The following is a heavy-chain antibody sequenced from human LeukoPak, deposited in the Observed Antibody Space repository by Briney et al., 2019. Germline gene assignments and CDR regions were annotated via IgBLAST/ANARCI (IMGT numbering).Heavy chain of an antibody. CDR3: AKDFSWSFEY. CDR1: RFTFSRNG. J-gene: IGHJ4*02. CDR2: IRNDGSDK. D-gene: IGHD2-15*01. Sequence: GGSLRLSCAASRFTFSRNGMHWVRQAPGKGLEWVAYIRNDGSDKYYADSVEGRFTISRDDSKYTSYLQMNSLRLEDTAVYYCAKDFSWSFEYWGQGTLVTVSS. V-gene: IGHV3-30*02.